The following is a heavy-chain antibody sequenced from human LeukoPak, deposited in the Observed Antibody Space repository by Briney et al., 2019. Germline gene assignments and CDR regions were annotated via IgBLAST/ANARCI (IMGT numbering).Heavy chain of an antibody. CDR1: GYTFTNYW. J-gene: IGHJ6*02. D-gene: IGHD2-15*01. V-gene: IGHV5-51*01. CDR2: IYPGGSDT. CDR3: ARRRGSGGSWDAYYYYGMDV. Sequence: GESLKISCKGSGYTFTNYWIGWVRQMPGKGLEWMGIIYPGGSDTRYSPSFQGQVTISADKSISTAYQQWSSLKASDTAMYYCARRRGSGGSWDAYYYYGMDVWGQGTTVTVSS.